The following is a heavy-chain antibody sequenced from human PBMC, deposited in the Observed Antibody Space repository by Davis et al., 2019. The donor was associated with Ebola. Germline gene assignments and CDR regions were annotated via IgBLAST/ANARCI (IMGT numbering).Heavy chain of an antibody. V-gene: IGHV1-3*04. CDR1: GYTFTSYA. CDR3: ARAKYSYDEIDY. Sequence: ASVKVSCKAFGYTFTSYAVHWVRQAPGQGLEWVGWINTRNEVTKYSQRMQDRVTIKRETSASTAYMELSSLRSEDTAVYYCARAKYSYDEIDYWGQGTLVTVSS. D-gene: IGHD5-18*01. CDR2: INTRNEVT. J-gene: IGHJ4*02.